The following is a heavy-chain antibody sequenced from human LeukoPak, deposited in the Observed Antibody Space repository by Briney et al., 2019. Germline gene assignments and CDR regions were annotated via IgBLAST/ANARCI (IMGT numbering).Heavy chain of an antibody. CDR3: ASRDYYDSSGYSY. CDR1: GGSISSSSYY. J-gene: IGHJ4*02. D-gene: IGHD3-22*01. CDR2: IYYSGST. Sequence: SETLSLTCTVSGGSISSSSYYWGWIRQPPGKGLEWIGSIYYSGSTYYNPSLKSRVTISVDTSKNQFSLKLSSVTAADTAVYCCASRDYYDSSGYSYWGQGTLVTVSS. V-gene: IGHV4-39*01.